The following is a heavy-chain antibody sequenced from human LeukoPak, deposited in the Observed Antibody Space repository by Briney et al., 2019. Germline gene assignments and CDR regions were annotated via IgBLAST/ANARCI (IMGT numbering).Heavy chain of an antibody. J-gene: IGHJ4*02. D-gene: IGHD5-18*01. CDR1: GFTFNAYA. Sequence: GGSLRLPCAASGFTFNAYAMHWVRQAPGKGPEGVAVVWYDGTNQYYADSVKGRFTIPRDNSKNTVFLQMNSLRAEDTATYYCARDLATYSYGYIYGFWGQGTLVTVSS. CDR2: VWYDGTNQ. V-gene: IGHV3-33*08. CDR3: ARDLATYSYGYIYGF.